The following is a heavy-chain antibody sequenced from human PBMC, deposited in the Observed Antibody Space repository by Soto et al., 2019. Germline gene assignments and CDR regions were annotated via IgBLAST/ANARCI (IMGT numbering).Heavy chain of an antibody. CDR3: ARGSSTQTYYYGMDV. V-gene: IGHV1-18*01. D-gene: IGHD2-2*01. Sequence: GASVKVSWKASGYTFTSYGISWVRQAPGQGLEWMGWISAYNGNTNYAQKLQGRVTMTTDTSTSTAYMELRSLRSDDTAVYYCARGSSTQTYYYGMDVWGQGTTVTVSS. J-gene: IGHJ6*02. CDR2: ISAYNGNT. CDR1: GYTFTSYG.